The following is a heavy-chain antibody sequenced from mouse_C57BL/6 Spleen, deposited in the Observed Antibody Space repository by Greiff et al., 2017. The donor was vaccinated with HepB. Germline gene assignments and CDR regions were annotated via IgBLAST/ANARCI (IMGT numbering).Heavy chain of an antibody. J-gene: IGHJ4*01. CDR1: GYTFTSYW. V-gene: IGHV1-64*01. CDR2: IHPNSGST. CDR3: ARSITTVVATWDAMDY. D-gene: IGHD1-1*01. Sequence: VQLQQPGAELVKPGASVKLSCKASGYTFTSYWMHWVKQRPGQGLEWIGMIHPNSGSTNYNEKFKSKATLTVDKSSSTAYMQLSSLTSEDSAVYYCARSITTVVATWDAMDYWGQGTSVTVSS.